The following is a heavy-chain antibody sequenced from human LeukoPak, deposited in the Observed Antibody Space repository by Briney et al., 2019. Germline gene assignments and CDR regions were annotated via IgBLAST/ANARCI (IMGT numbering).Heavy chain of an antibody. V-gene: IGHV3-48*01. D-gene: IGHD6-6*01. Sequence: GGSLRLSCEGSGFTFSNYWMSWVRQAPGKGLESVSYISSSSATIFYADSVKGRFTISRDNAKNSLYLQMNSLRPEDTAVYFCARDRHVPGLYYYYMDVWGKGTTVTVSS. CDR1: GFTFSNYW. CDR2: ISSSSATI. CDR3: ARDRHVPGLYYYYMDV. J-gene: IGHJ6*03.